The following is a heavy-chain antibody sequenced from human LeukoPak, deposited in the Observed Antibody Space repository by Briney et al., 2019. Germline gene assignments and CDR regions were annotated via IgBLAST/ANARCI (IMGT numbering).Heavy chain of an antibody. CDR2: ISYDGTNK. Sequence: PGGSLRLSCTASGFTFSSYGMHWVRQAPGKGLEWVAVISYDGTNKFYADSVKDRFAISRDNSKSTLYLQMNNLRAEDTAVYYCAKVGREYQLLGYYFDYWGQGTLVTVSS. V-gene: IGHV3-30*18. J-gene: IGHJ4*02. CDR1: GFTFSSYG. CDR3: AKVGREYQLLGYYFDY. D-gene: IGHD2-2*01.